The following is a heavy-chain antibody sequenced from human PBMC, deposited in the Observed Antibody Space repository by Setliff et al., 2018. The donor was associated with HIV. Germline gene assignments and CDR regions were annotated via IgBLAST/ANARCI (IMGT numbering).Heavy chain of an antibody. CDR2: IFPGGAT. J-gene: IGHJ3*02. V-gene: IGHV4-38-2*02. CDR3: ATADFPPPSYIWESYRSGAFDI. D-gene: IGHD3-16*02. Sequence: PSETLSLTCTVSGYSISSGYYWGWIRQPPGKGLEWIGIIFPGGATNYNPSLKSRVTISLDTSKNQFSLNLSSVTAADTAVYYRATADFPPPSYIWESYRSGAFDIWGQGTMVTVSS. CDR1: GYSISSGYY.